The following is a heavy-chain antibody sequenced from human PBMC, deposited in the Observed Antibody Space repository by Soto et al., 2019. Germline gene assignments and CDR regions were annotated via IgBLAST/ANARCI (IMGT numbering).Heavy chain of an antibody. V-gene: IGHV4-34*01. CDR2: INHSGST. D-gene: IGHD1-1*01. Sequence: PSETLSLTCAVYGGSFDNYYWSWIRQPPGRGLEWIGEINHSGSTNYNPSLKSRSTISIGTSKNQFSLRLSSVTAADTAVYYCARGRLELHYWGQGTLVTVSS. J-gene: IGHJ4*02. CDR3: ARGRLELHY. CDR1: GGSFDNYY.